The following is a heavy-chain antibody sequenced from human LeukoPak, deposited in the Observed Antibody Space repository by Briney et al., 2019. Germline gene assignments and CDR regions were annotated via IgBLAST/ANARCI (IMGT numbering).Heavy chain of an antibody. Sequence: PSETLSLTCTVSGDSIKSGSNYWNWVRQSAGKGLEWIGRIDSSGTTYYNPSLKSRATISVDTSNNHFSLKLTSVTAADTAVYYCARDRITIFGVPEDYYYIDVWGKGTTVTVSS. V-gene: IGHV4-61*02. D-gene: IGHD3-3*01. CDR2: IDSSGTT. CDR1: GDSIKSGSNY. J-gene: IGHJ6*03. CDR3: ARDRITIFGVPEDYYYIDV.